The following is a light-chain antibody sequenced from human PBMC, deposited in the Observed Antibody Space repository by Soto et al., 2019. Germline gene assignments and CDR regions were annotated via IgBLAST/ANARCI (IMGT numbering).Light chain of an antibody. CDR2: GAS. CDR3: QQYGRFLT. V-gene: IGKV3-20*01. Sequence: SVLTQSPDTLSLSPGGRATVSCRASQSVTTRLAWYQQKPGQAPRLLIYGASSRATGIPDRFSGSGSGTDFTLTISRLEPEDFAVYYCQQYGRFLTFGGGTKVDIK. CDR1: QSVTTR. J-gene: IGKJ4*01.